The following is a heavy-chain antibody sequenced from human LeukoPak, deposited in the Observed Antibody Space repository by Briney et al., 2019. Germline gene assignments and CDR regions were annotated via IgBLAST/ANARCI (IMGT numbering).Heavy chain of an antibody. D-gene: IGHD3-10*02. CDR2: ISSSSSYI. CDR1: GFTFSSYS. V-gene: IGHV3-21*04. Sequence: GGSLRLSCAASGFTFSSYSMNWVRQAPGKGLEWVSSISSSSSYIYYADSVKGRFTISRDNSKNTLYLRMNSLRAEDTAVYYCAELGITMIGGVWGKGTTVTISS. CDR3: AELGITMIGGV. J-gene: IGHJ6*04.